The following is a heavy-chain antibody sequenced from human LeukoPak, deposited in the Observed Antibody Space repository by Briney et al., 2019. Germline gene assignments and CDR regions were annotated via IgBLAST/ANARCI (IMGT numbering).Heavy chain of an antibody. D-gene: IGHD2-21*01. CDR3: TRGVFPPDV. Sequence: TGGSLRLSCAASGFTFSGSAMHWVRQASGKGLEWVGRIRSKANSYATAYAASVKGRFTISRDDSKNTAYLQMNSLKTEDTAVYYCTRGVFPPDVWGKGTTVTVSS. V-gene: IGHV3-73*01. CDR1: GFTFSGSA. J-gene: IGHJ6*04. CDR2: IRSKANSYAT.